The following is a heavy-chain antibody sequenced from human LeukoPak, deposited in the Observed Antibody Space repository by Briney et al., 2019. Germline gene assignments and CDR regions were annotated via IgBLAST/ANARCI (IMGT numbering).Heavy chain of an antibody. D-gene: IGHD3-10*01. CDR2: IWYDGSNK. CDR3: ATAMVRRVAYPPYFDY. J-gene: IGHJ4*02. Sequence: GGSLRLSCAASGSTFSSYGMHWVRQAPGKGLEWVAVIWYDGSNKYYADSVKGRFTISRDTSKNTLYLEMNSLRAEDTAVYYCATAMVRRVAYPPYFDYWGQGTLVTVSS. CDR1: GSTFSSYG. V-gene: IGHV3-33*01.